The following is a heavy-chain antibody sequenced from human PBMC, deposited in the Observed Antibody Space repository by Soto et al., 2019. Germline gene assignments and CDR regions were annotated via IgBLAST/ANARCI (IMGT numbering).Heavy chain of an antibody. D-gene: IGHD1-20*01. J-gene: IGHJ2*01. V-gene: IGHV3-30*18. CDR3: AKAQYNWNGGWYFDL. CDR2: ISYDGSNK. CDR1: GFTFSSYG. Sequence: QVQLVESGGGVVQPGRSLRLSCAASGFTFSSYGMHWVRQAPGKGLEWVAVISYDGSNKYYADSVKGRFTISRDNSKNTLYLQMNSLRAEDTAVYYCAKAQYNWNGGWYFDLWGRGTLVTVSS.